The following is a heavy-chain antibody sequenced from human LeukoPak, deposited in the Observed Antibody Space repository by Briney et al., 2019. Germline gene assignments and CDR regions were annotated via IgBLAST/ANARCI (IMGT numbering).Heavy chain of an antibody. J-gene: IGHJ3*02. CDR1: GGSISSSSYY. D-gene: IGHD3-16*01. Sequence: PSETLSLTCTVSGGSISSSSYYWRWIRQPPGKGLERIGSIYYSGSTYYNPSLKSRVTISVDTSKNQFSLKLSSVTAADTAVYYCARHGGFRYDALDIWGQGTMVTASS. V-gene: IGHV4-39*01. CDR2: IYYSGST. CDR3: ARHGGFRYDALDI.